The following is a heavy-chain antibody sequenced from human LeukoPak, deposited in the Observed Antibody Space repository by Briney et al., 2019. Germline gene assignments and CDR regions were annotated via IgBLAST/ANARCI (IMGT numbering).Heavy chain of an antibody. CDR2: ISGSGGST. J-gene: IGHJ4*02. CDR1: GFTFSSYA. D-gene: IGHD6-13*01. V-gene: IGHV3-23*01. Sequence: GGSLRLSCAASGFTFSSYAMHWVRQAPGKGLEWVSAISGSGGSTYYADSVKGRFTISRDNSKNTLYLQMNSLRAEDTAVYYCANNPYSSSWTDYWGQGTLVTVSS. CDR3: ANNPYSSSWTDY.